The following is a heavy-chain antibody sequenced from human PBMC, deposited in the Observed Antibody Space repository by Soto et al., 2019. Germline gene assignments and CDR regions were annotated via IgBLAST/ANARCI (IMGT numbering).Heavy chain of an antibody. V-gene: IGHV4-59*12. CDR1: GGSISSYY. CDR3: ATLPPRIVVSLLPIPT. Sequence: ETLSLTCTVSGGSISSYYWSWIRQPPGKRLEWIGYIYYSGSTKYNPSLKSRVTISVDTSKNQFSLKLSSVTAADTAVYYCATLPPRIVVSLLPIPTWGQGILVTVSS. J-gene: IGHJ5*02. CDR2: IYYSGST. D-gene: IGHD2-21*01.